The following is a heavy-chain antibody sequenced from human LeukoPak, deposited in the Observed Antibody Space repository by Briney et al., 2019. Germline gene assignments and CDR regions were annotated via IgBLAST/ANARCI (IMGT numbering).Heavy chain of an antibody. V-gene: IGHV3-21*01. CDR1: GFTFSSYW. CDR2: ISSSSSYI. D-gene: IGHD5-18*01. Sequence: PGGSLRLSCAASGFTFSSYWMSWVRQAPGKGLEWVSSISSSSSYIYYADSVKGRFTISRDNAKNSLYLQMNSLRAEDTAVYYCARVKGYTYAFDIWGQGTMVTVSS. CDR3: ARVKGYTYAFDI. J-gene: IGHJ3*02.